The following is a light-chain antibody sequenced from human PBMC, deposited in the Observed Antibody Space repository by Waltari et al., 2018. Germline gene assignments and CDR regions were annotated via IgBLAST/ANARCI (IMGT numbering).Light chain of an antibody. CDR2: YDS. J-gene: IGLJ2*01. V-gene: IGLV3-21*04. Sequence: SYVVTQSPPVSVAPGETARITCGGDNIGSKCVHWYQQRPGQAPFLVFSYDSERTSGIPERFSGSTSGNTATLTISWVEAEDEADYYCLVWHSTTDHHGVFGGGTKLTVL. CDR1: NIGSKC. CDR3: LVWHSTTDHHGV.